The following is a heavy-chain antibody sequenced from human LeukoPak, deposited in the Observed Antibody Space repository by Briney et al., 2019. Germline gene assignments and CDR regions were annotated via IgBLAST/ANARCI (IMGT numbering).Heavy chain of an antibody. V-gene: IGHV3-23*01. CDR3: ARAHNWKYGTFDY. CDR1: GFTFSSYA. CDR2: ISGSGGST. J-gene: IGHJ4*02. Sequence: GGSLRLSCAASGFTFSSYAMSWVRQAPGKGLEWVSAISGSGGSTYYADSVKGRFTISRDNSKNSLYLQMNSLRAEDTAVYYYARAHNWKYGTFDYWGQGTLVTVSS. D-gene: IGHD1-7*01.